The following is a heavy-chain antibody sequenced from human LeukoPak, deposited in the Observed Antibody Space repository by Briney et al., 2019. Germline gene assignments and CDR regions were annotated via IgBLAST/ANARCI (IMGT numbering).Heavy chain of an antibody. J-gene: IGHJ4*02. V-gene: IGHV5-51*01. CDR2: IYPGDSGT. D-gene: IGHD1-26*01. CDR1: GYSFTSYW. Sequence: NLGESLQISCKGSGYSFTSYWIGWVRQLPGKGLEWMGIIYPGDSGTRYSPSFQGQVTISADKSISTAYLQWSSLKASDTAMYYCARPIGSYYYFDYWGQGTLVTVSS. CDR3: ARPIGSYYYFDY.